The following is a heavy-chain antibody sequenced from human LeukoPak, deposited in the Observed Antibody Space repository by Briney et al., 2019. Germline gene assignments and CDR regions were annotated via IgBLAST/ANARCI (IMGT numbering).Heavy chain of an antibody. V-gene: IGHV4-59*01. D-gene: IGHD3-16*01. CDR2: IYYSGST. Sequence: SETLSLTCTVSGSSISSYYWSWIRQPPGKGLEWIGYIYYSGSTNYNPSLKSRVTISVDTSKNQFSLKLSSVTAADTAVYYCARLALGYFDYWGQGTLVTVSS. J-gene: IGHJ4*02. CDR3: ARLALGYFDY. CDR1: GSSISSYY.